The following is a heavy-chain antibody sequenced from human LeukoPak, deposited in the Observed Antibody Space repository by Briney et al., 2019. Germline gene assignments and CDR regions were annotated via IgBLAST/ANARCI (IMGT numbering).Heavy chain of an antibody. CDR2: IWYDGSSK. V-gene: IGHV3-33*01. Sequence: PGGSLRLSCAASGFTFSSYGMPWVRQAPGKGLEWVAVIWYDGSSKYYADSVKGRFTISRDNSKNTLYLQMDSLRAEDTAVYYCAREKDSNLNVLRFLEWLPTGPFDPWGQGTLVTVSS. J-gene: IGHJ5*02. D-gene: IGHD3-3*01. CDR1: GFTFSSYG. CDR3: AREKDSNLNVLRFLEWLPTGPFDP.